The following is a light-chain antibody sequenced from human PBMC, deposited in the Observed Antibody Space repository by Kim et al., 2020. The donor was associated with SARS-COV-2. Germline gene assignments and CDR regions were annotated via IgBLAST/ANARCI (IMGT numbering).Light chain of an antibody. V-gene: IGKV1-27*01. Sequence: DIQMTQSPSSLSASVGDRDTITCRASQGINNYLAWYQQKPGKVPKLLIYPASTLQSGVPSRFGGSGSGTDFTLTINSLQPEDVATYYCQQTSRAPRTFGQGTKVDIK. CDR3: QQTSRAPRT. J-gene: IGKJ1*01. CDR1: QGINNY. CDR2: PAS.